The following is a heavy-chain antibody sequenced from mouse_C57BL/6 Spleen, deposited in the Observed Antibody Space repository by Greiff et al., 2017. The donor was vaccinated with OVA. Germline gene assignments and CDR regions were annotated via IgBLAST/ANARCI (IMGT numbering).Heavy chain of an antibody. J-gene: IGHJ2*01. Sequence: EVQLVESGGGLVQPGGSMKLSCAASGFTFSDAWMDWVRQSPEKGLEWVAEIRNKANIHATYYAESVKGRFTISRDDSKSSVYLQMNSLRAEDTGIYYCTRRPDYWGQGTTLTVSS. CDR3: TRRPDY. V-gene: IGHV6-6*01. CDR2: IRNKANIHAT. CDR1: GFTFSDAW.